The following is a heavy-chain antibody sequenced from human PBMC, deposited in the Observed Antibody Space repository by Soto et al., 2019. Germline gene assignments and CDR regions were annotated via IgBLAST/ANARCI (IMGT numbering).Heavy chain of an antibody. J-gene: IGHJ2*01. V-gene: IGHV3-23*01. CDR1: GFTFSSYA. CDR3: ANIVVVPAATWYFDL. CDR2: ISGSGGRT. D-gene: IGHD2-2*01. Sequence: EVQLLESGGGLVQPGGSLRLSCAASGFTFSSYAMSWVRQAPGKGLEWVSAISGSGGRTYYADSVKGRFTISRDNSKNTLYLQMNSLRAEDTAVYYCANIVVVPAATWYFDLWGRGTLVTVSS.